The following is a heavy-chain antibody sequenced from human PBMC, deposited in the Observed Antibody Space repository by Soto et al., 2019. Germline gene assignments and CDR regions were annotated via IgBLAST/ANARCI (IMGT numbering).Heavy chain of an antibody. CDR3: ARDVWGTAGAGGYYFDY. D-gene: IGHD6-19*01. J-gene: IGHJ4*02. Sequence: ASVKVSCKTSGYSFSNYGVAWVRQAPGQGLEWMGWISGYNENTNSAQHLQDRITMTTDTFMTTAYMELRSLRSVDTAIYYCARDVWGTAGAGGYYFDYWGQGTVVTVSS. V-gene: IGHV1-18*01. CDR2: ISGYNENT. CDR1: GYSFSNYG.